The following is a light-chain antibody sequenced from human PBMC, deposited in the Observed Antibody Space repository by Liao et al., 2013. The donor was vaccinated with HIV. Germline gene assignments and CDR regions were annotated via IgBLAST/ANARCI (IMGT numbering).Light chain of an antibody. CDR1: NVGRKN. CDR2: YNT. Sequence: SYELTQPPSVSVAPGKTARITCGGDNVGRKNVHWYQQKPGQAPVLVISYNTDRPSGIPERFSGSNSGNTATLTISRVEAGDEADYYCQVWDSSSEHPYVFGTGTKVTVL. CDR3: QVWDSSSEHPYV. V-gene: IGLV3-21*01. J-gene: IGLJ1*01.